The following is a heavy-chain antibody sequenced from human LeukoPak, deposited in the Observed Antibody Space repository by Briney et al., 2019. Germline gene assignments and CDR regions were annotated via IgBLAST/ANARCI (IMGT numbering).Heavy chain of an antibody. CDR3: TTVSTRSDY. V-gene: IGHV3-15*01. CDR2: IKRKTDGGTT. J-gene: IGHJ4*02. D-gene: IGHD2-2*01. Sequence: PGGSLRLSCAASGFSFSNAWMSWVRQPQGKGKEWVGRIKRKTDGGTTDYAAHVKGRFSGSRDDSKVTLYLQMISLKTEDTAVYYCTTVSTRSDYWGQGTLVTVSS. CDR1: GFSFSNAW.